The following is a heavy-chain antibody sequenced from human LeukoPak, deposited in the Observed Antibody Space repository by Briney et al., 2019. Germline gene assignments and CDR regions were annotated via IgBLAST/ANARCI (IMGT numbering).Heavy chain of an antibody. D-gene: IGHD1-26*01. CDR1: GLTFSSCA. Sequence: GGSLRLSCAASGLTFSSCAMHWVRQAPGKGLEWVAVISYDGSNKYYADSVKGRFTISGDKSKNTLYLQMNSLRPEDTAFYYCARGPGPIAGAKNPFDIWGQGTMVTVSS. CDR2: ISYDGSNK. CDR3: ARGPGPIAGAKNPFDI. V-gene: IGHV3-30*01. J-gene: IGHJ3*02.